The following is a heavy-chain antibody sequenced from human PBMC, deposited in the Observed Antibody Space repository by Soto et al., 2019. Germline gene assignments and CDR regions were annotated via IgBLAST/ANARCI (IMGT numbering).Heavy chain of an antibody. V-gene: IGHV1-69*12. Sequence: QVQLVQSGAEVKKPGSSVKVSCKASGGTFSSYAISWVRQAPGQGLEWMGGIIPIFGTANYAQKFQGRVTITAXXSXSXXYMELSSLRSEDTAVYYCARGPEYYDYVWGSFSDYWGQGTLVTVSS. J-gene: IGHJ4*02. CDR2: IIPIFGTA. CDR3: ARGPEYYDYVWGSFSDY. CDR1: GGTFSSYA. D-gene: IGHD3-16*01.